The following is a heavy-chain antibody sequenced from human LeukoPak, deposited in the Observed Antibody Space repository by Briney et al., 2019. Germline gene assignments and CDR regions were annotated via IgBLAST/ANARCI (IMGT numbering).Heavy chain of an antibody. V-gene: IGHV4-59*01. Sequence: SETLSLTCTLSGGSISNYYWSWIWQPPGKGLKWIGYIYYSGSTNYNPSLMSRVTISVDTSKTQFSLKLNSVTAADTAVYYCARYRNEALFAFDIWGQGTMVTVSS. CDR1: GGSISNYY. D-gene: IGHD1-14*01. J-gene: IGHJ3*02. CDR2: IYYSGST. CDR3: ARYRNEALFAFDI.